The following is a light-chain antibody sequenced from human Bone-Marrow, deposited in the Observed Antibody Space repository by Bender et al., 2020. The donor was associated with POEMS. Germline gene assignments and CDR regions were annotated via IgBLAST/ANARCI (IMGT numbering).Light chain of an antibody. V-gene: IGLV1-40*01. Sequence: QSVLTLPPSVSGAPGQTVTISCTGSSSNIGAGYDVHWYQQVPGTAPKLLIYGNNNRPSGVPDRFSGSKSGTSASLAISGLRSEDEGDYFCAAWDDSLSGFVVFGGGTKLTV. CDR3: AAWDDSLSGFVV. CDR2: GNN. CDR1: SSNIGAGYD. J-gene: IGLJ2*01.